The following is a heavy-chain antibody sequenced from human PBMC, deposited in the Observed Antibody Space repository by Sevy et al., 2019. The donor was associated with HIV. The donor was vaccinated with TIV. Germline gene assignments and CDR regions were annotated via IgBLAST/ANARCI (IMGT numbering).Heavy chain of an antibody. J-gene: IGHJ4*02. CDR3: ACAIGTSDFDH. V-gene: IGHV3-15*01. D-gene: IGHD3-10*01. CDR1: GFTFSNAW. Sequence: GGSLRLSCAASGFTFSNAWMSWVRQAPGKGLEWVGRIKSKTDGGTRDFAAPVKGRFSISRDDSKNTVYLQMDSLKDEDTGLYFCACAIGTSDFDHWGQGTLVTVSS. CDR2: IKSKTDGGTR.